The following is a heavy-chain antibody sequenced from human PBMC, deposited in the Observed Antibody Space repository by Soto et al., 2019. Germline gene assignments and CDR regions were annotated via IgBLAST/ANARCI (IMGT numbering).Heavy chain of an antibody. V-gene: IGHV1-69*01. CDR1: GGTFSSYA. CDR3: VKAGGDGHPLYYYYGMDV. Sequence: QVQLVQSGAEVKKPGSSVKVSCKASGGTFSSYAISWVRQAPGQGLEWMGGIIPIFGTANYAQKFQGRVTITADESTSTAYMELSSLRSEDTAVYYCVKAGGDGHPLYYYYGMDVWGQGTTVTVSS. CDR2: IIPIFGTA. J-gene: IGHJ6*02. D-gene: IGHD2-21*02.